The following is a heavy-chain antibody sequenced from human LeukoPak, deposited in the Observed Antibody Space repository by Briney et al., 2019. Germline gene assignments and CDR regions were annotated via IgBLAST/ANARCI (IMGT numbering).Heavy chain of an antibody. Sequence: GGSLRLSCAASGFTVSSNYMSWVRQAPGKGLEWVSAISGSGGSTYYADSVKGRFTISRDNSKNALYLQMNSLRAEDTAVYYCAKASRRQLWYNWFDPWGQGTLVTVSS. V-gene: IGHV3-23*01. CDR1: GFTVSSNY. D-gene: IGHD5-18*01. CDR3: AKASRRQLWYNWFDP. CDR2: ISGSGGST. J-gene: IGHJ5*02.